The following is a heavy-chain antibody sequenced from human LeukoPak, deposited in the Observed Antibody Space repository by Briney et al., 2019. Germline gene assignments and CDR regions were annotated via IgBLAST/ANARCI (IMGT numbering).Heavy chain of an antibody. J-gene: IGHJ4*02. V-gene: IGHV4-61*02. CDR2: IDTSGST. D-gene: IGHD3-22*01. CDR1: GGSISSGSYY. CDR3: AGGDYYDSSGYEFDY. Sequence: PSETLSLTCTVSGGSISSGSYYWSWIRQPAGKGLEWIGRIDTSGSTNYNPSLKSRVTISVDTSKNQFSLKLSSVTAADTAVYYCAGGDYYDSSGYEFDYWGQGTLVTVSS.